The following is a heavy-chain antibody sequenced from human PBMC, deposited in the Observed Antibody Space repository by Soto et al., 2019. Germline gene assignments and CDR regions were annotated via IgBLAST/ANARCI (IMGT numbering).Heavy chain of an antibody. Sequence: QVQLVQSGAEVQKPGASVKVSCKASGYMFNNYGISWVRQAPGQGLEWMGWIYSKEGKINFAQKFQGRVTVTTDTSTSTAYIELRSLIFDDSAVYFCARDIDYDIDYWGQGTLVTVSS. CDR2: IYSKEGKI. J-gene: IGHJ4*02. D-gene: IGHD4-17*01. CDR3: ARDIDYDIDY. V-gene: IGHV1-18*01. CDR1: GYMFNNYG.